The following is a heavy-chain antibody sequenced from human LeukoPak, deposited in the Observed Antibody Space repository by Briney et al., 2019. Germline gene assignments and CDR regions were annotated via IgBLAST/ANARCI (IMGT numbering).Heavy chain of an antibody. J-gene: IGHJ4*02. CDR3: ARDTSVFNGSTAGYFDY. V-gene: IGHV3-53*01. CDR2: IYSGGST. D-gene: IGHD1-26*01. CDR1: GFTVSSNY. Sequence: GGSLRLSCAASGFTVSSNYMSWVRQAPGKGLEWVSVIYSGGSTYYADSVKGRFTISRDNSKNTLYLQMNSLRAEDTAVYYCARDTSVFNGSTAGYFDYWGQGTLVTVSS.